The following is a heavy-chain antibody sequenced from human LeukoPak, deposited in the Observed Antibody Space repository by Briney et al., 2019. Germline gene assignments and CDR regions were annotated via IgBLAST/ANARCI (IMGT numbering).Heavy chain of an antibody. J-gene: IGHJ4*02. CDR2: ISAYNGNT. D-gene: IGHD3-22*01. Sequence: ASVKVSCKASGYTFTSYGISWVRQAPGQGLEWMGWISAYNGNTNHAQKLQGRVTMTTDTSTSTAYMELRSLRSDDTAVYYCARDPARYYYDSSGYSDYWGQGTLVTVSS. CDR3: ARDPARYYYDSSGYSDY. CDR1: GYTFTSYG. V-gene: IGHV1-18*01.